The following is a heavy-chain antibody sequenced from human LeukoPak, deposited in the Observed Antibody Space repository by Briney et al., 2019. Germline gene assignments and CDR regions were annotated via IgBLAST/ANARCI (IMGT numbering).Heavy chain of an antibody. CDR1: GFTFSRYS. J-gene: IGHJ3*02. CDR2: ITSSSSYI. V-gene: IGHV3-21*01. CDR3: ARTFVVVTAEDAFDI. D-gene: IGHD2-21*02. Sequence: GGSLRLSCAASGFTFSRYSINWVRQAPGRGLEWVSSITSSSSYIYYPDSVKGRFTISRDNAKNSLYPQMNSLRAEDTAVYYCARTFVVVTAEDAFDIWGQGTMVTVSS.